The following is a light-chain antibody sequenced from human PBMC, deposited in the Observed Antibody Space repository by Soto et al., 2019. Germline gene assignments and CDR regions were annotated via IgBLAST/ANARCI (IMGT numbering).Light chain of an antibody. CDR2: GAS. Sequence: MTQSPSTLSASVGDRVTITCRASQSVSSNLAWYQQKPGQAPRLLIYGASTRATGIPARFSGSGSGTEFTLTISSLQSEDFAVYHCQQYDNWPWTFGQGTKVDIK. CDR3: QQYDNWPWT. CDR1: QSVSSN. V-gene: IGKV3-15*01. J-gene: IGKJ1*01.